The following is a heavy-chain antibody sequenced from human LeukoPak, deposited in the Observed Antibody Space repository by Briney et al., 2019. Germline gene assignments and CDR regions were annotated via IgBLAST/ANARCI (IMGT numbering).Heavy chain of an antibody. Sequence: GGSLRLSCAASGFTFSSYAMSWVRQAPGKGLEWVSAISGSDSSTYYADSVKGRFTISRDNSRNTLDLQMNSLRAEDTAVYYCASQSYGYEVDYWGQGTLVTVSS. CDR2: ISGSDSST. J-gene: IGHJ4*02. D-gene: IGHD5-18*01. CDR1: GFTFSSYA. CDR3: ASQSYGYEVDY. V-gene: IGHV3-23*01.